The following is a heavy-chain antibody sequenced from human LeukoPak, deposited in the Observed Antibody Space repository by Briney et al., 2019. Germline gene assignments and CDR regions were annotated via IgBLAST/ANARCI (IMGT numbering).Heavy chain of an antibody. J-gene: IGHJ4*02. D-gene: IGHD3-10*01. CDR1: GFTFSNAW. V-gene: IGHV3-15*01. CDR3: TTGPYAYGSGTYYH. Sequence: GGSLRLSCAAAGFTFSNAWMSWVRQAPGKGLEWVGLIKSKTDGGTTDYTAPVKGRFTISRDDSQNTLYVQMTSLKTEDTAVYYCTTGPYAYGSGTYYHWGQGTLVTVSS. CDR2: IKSKTDGGTT.